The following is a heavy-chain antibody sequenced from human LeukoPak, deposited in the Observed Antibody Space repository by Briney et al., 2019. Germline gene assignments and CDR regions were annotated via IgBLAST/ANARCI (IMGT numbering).Heavy chain of an antibody. CDR1: GGSISSYY. D-gene: IGHD2-8*01. CDR3: SRENGAFSPFGY. Sequence: SETLSLTCTVSGGSISSYYWSWIRQPPGQGLEWIGEISLTGLTHYNPSLESRVTVSLDKSKNQLSLNLTSVTAADTAVYYCSRENGAFSPFGYWGQGTLVTVLS. CDR2: ISLTGLT. J-gene: IGHJ4*02. V-gene: IGHV4-59*12.